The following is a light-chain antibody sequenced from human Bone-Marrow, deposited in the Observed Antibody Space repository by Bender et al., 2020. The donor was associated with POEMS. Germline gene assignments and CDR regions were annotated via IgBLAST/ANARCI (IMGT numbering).Light chain of an antibody. J-gene: IGLJ3*02. Sequence: QSVLTQPPSASGTPGQRVTISCSGGSSNIGAHAVNWYQHLPGPAPKLLIYSSHRRPSEVPDRFSGSRSGTSASLAIGGLQSEDEADYYCAVWDDSLNGCVLGGGTKLTAL. CDR2: SSH. CDR3: AVWDDSLNGCV. V-gene: IGLV1-44*01. CDR1: SSNIGAHA.